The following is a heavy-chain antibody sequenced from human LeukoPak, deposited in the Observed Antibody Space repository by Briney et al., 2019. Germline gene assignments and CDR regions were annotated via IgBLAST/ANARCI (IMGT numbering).Heavy chain of an antibody. CDR1: GFSFSSSA. V-gene: IGHV3-23*01. Sequence: GGSLRLSCADSGFSFSSSAMSWVRQAPGKGLEWVSAIRNSDGSTYYADSVKGRFTISRDKSKNTLYLHMNSLRAEDTAVYYCAKSPGTPYDYWGQGTLVTVSS. CDR2: IRNSDGST. J-gene: IGHJ4*02. D-gene: IGHD1-1*01. CDR3: AKSPGTPYDY.